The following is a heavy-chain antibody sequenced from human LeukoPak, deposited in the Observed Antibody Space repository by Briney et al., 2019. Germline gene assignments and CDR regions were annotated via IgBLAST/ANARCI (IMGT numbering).Heavy chain of an antibody. J-gene: IGHJ3*02. Sequence: GSLRLSCAASGFTFSDYYMSWIRQAPGKGLEWVSYISSSGSTIYYADSVKGRFTISRDNAKNSLYLQMNSLRAEDTAVYYCARGHDYVWGSYRPQGAFDIWGQGTMVTVSS. CDR2: ISSSGSTI. CDR1: GFTFSDYY. D-gene: IGHD3-16*02. V-gene: IGHV3-11*01. CDR3: ARGHDYVWGSYRPQGAFDI.